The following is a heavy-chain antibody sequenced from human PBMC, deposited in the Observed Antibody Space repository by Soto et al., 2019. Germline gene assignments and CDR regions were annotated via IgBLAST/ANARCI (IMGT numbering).Heavy chain of an antibody. J-gene: IGHJ3*01. V-gene: IGHV3-23*01. D-gene: IGHD2-21*02. CDR2: ISESGGTT. CDR3: ATGFIVVGTAIRTADNCGV. CDR1: GFTFNTFA. Sequence: EVQLLASVGGLVHPGGSMRLSCAASGFTFNTFAMNWVRQAPRKGLEWVASISESGGTTYYADSVKGRFTISTHTSKDTLYLQMNCLSADDTAVYSCATGFIVVGTAIRTADNCGVWGQGTLCTVSS.